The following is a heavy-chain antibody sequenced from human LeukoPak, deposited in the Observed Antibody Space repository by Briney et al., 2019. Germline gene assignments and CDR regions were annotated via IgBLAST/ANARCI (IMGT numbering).Heavy chain of an antibody. D-gene: IGHD1-26*01. V-gene: IGHV3-9*03. J-gene: IGHJ4*02. CDR1: GFTFDDYA. CDR3: AKDGYSGSYYGPYYFDY. CDR2: ISWNSGSI. Sequence: GRSLRLSCAASGFTFDDYAMHWVRQAPGKGLEGVSGISWNSGSIGYADSVKGRFTISRDNAKNSLYLQMNSLRAEDMALYYCAKDGYSGSYYGPYYFDYWGQGTLVTVSS.